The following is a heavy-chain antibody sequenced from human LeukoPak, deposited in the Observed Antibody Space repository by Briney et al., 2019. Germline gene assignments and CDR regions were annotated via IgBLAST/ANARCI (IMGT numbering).Heavy chain of an antibody. CDR1: GRSIISSSYS. Sequence: TASETLSLTCTVSGRSIISSSYSWGCVRQPPGKGLEWIGSIYYSGSTYYNPSLKSRVTISVDTSKNQFSLKLSSVTAADTAVYYCATMAGGDYWGQGTLVTVSS. CDR2: IYYSGST. V-gene: IGHV4-39*01. J-gene: IGHJ4*02. D-gene: IGHD5-24*01. CDR3: ATMAGGDY.